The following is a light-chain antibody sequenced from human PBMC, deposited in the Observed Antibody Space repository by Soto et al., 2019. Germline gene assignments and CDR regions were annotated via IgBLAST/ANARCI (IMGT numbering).Light chain of an antibody. Sequence: SALTQPASVSGSPGQSITISCGGTSSDVGAYIYVSWYQQFPGKAPKLILYEVNNRPSGVSNRFSGSKSDTTASLTISGLQPEDEGDYYCSAYSDIDTKVFGTGTKVTVL. CDR1: SSDVGAYIY. V-gene: IGLV2-14*03. CDR3: SAYSDIDTKV. J-gene: IGLJ1*01. CDR2: EVN.